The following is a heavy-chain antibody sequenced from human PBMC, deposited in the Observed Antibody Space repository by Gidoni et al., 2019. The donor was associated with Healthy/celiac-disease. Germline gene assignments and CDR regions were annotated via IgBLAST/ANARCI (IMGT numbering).Heavy chain of an antibody. D-gene: IGHD3-3*01. CDR1: GGSISSGGYS. Sequence: QVPLQESGPGLVKPSQTLSLTCTFPGGSISSGGYSWSWIRQHPGKGLEWIGYIYYRCSTYYNPSLKSRVTISVDTSKNQFSLKLSSVTAADTAVYYCARDSLGVVVGGGNDAFDIWGQGTMVTVSS. V-gene: IGHV4-31*03. CDR3: ARDSLGVVVGGGNDAFDI. CDR2: IYYRCST. J-gene: IGHJ3*02.